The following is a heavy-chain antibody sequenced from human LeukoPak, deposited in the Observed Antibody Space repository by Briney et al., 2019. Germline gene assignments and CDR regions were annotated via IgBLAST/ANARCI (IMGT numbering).Heavy chain of an antibody. Sequence: GGSLRLSCAASGFTFSSYWMHWVRQAPGKGLVWVSRIKSDGSTTTYADSVKGRFTISRDNAKNTLYLQMNSLRAEDTAVYYCARDADGDLDYWGQGTLVTVSS. CDR2: IKSDGSTT. CDR3: ARDADGDLDY. J-gene: IGHJ4*02. D-gene: IGHD4-17*01. V-gene: IGHV3-74*01. CDR1: GFTFSSYW.